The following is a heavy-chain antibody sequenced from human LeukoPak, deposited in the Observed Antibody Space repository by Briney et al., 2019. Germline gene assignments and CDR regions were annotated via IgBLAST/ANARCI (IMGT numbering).Heavy chain of an antibody. J-gene: IGHJ4*02. CDR1: GFTFSSYS. CDR2: ISSSSSYI. D-gene: IGHD2-15*01. Sequence: GGSLRLSCAASGFTFSSYSMNWVRQAPGKGLEWVSSISSSSSYIYYADSVKGRFTISRDNAKNSLYLQMNSLRAEDTAVYYCASMPTICSGGSCYPDWYFDYWGQGTLVTVSS. V-gene: IGHV3-21*01. CDR3: ASMPTICSGGSCYPDWYFDY.